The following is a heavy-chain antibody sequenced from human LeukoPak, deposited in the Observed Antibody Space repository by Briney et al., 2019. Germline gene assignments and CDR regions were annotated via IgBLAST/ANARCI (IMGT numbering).Heavy chain of an antibody. CDR3: VDPDR. V-gene: IGHV1-8*02. Sequence: ASVKVSCKASGYTFTGYYMHWVRQAPGQGLEWMGWINPNSGNSGFAQKFQGRVTMTRNTSIATAYMEVTSLRFDDTAVYYCVDPDRWGQGTLVTVSS. J-gene: IGHJ1*01. CDR2: INPNSGNS. CDR1: GYTFTGYY. D-gene: IGHD3-22*01.